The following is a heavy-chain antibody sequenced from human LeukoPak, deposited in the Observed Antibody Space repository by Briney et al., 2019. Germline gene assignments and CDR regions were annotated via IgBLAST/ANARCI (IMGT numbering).Heavy chain of an antibody. Sequence: PSDTLSLTCTVSGGSISSYYWSWIRQPAGKGLEWIGNIYDSGSTNYNPSLKSRLTISVDTSKNQCSLKLSSVTAADTAVYYCARQSISGSSLSYFDYWGQGTLVNVSS. CDR2: IYDSGST. CDR3: ARQSISGSSLSYFDY. V-gene: IGHV4-59*07. CDR1: GGSISSYY. J-gene: IGHJ4*02. D-gene: IGHD3-22*01.